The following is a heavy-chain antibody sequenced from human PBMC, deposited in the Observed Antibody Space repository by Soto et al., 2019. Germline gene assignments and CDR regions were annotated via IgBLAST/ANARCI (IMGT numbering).Heavy chain of an antibody. D-gene: IGHD1-1*01. V-gene: IGHV3-7*04. J-gene: IGHJ4*02. CDR3: AGGTGWVHDY. CDR1: GFTFSNYW. Sequence: EVQLVESGGGLVQPGGSLRLSCAGSGFTFSNYWMNWVRQTPGKGLEWVANIKQDGSAKNYVESVKGRFTISRDNAKNLSDLQTNSLRAEDTAVYYCAGGTGWVHDYWGQGTLVTVSS. CDR2: IKQDGSAK.